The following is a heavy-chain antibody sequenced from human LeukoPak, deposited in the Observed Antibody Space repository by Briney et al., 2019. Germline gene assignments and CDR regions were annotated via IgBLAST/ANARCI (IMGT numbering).Heavy chain of an antibody. Sequence: GRSLRLSCAASGFTFDDYAMHWVRQAPGKGLEWVSGISWNSGSIGYADSVKGRFTISRDNSKNTLYLQMNSLRAEDTAVYYCAKDKIAARGVVFDYWGQGTLVTVSS. CDR1: GFTFDDYA. CDR3: AKDKIAARGVVFDY. J-gene: IGHJ4*02. D-gene: IGHD6-6*01. V-gene: IGHV3-9*01. CDR2: ISWNSGSI.